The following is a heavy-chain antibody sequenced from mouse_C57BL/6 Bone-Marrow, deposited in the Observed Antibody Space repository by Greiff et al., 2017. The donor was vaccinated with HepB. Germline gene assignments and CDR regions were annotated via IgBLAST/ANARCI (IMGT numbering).Heavy chain of an antibody. J-gene: IGHJ2*01. V-gene: IGHV7-1*01. Sequence: EVQLMESGGGLVQSGRSLRLSCATSGFTFSDFYMEWVRQAPGKGLEWIAASRNKANDYTTEYSASVKGRFIVSRDTSQSILYLQMNALRAEDTAIYYCARDAEDGYAFDYWGQGTTLTVSS. D-gene: IGHD2-2*01. CDR1: GFTFSDFY. CDR2: SRNKANDYTT. CDR3: ARDAEDGYAFDY.